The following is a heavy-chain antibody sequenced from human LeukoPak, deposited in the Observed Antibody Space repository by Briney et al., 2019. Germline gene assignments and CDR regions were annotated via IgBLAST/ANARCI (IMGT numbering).Heavy chain of an antibody. J-gene: IGHJ5*02. Sequence: GESLKISCKGSGYSFTTYWIGWVRRMPGKGLEWMGLIYPGDSDTRYSPSFQGQVTISADKSISTAYLQWSSLKASDTAMYYCARSQGYCSGGSCLQGDWFDPWGQGTLVTVSS. V-gene: IGHV5-51*01. CDR1: GYSFTTYW. D-gene: IGHD2-15*01. CDR3: ARSQGYCSGGSCLQGDWFDP. CDR2: IYPGDSDT.